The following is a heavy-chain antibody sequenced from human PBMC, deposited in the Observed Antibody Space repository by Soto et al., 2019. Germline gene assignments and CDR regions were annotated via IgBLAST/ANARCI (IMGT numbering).Heavy chain of an antibody. CDR1: GYSFSSYW. D-gene: IGHD3-10*01. V-gene: IGHV5-10-1*01. Sequence: GESLKISCKGFGYSFSSYWSSWVRQMPGKGLEWMGRIDPSDAYTNYSPSFQGHVTISTDKSISTAYLQWSSLRASDTAIYYCARPYTMVDAFDIWGQGTMVTVSS. CDR2: IDPSDAYT. J-gene: IGHJ3*02. CDR3: ARPYTMVDAFDI.